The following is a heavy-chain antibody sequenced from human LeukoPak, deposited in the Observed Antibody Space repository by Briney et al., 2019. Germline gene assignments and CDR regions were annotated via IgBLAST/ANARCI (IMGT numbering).Heavy chain of an antibody. CDR2: IIPILGIA. D-gene: IGHD6-19*01. J-gene: IGHJ4*02. CDR1: GGTFSSYA. Sequence: GASVKVSCNASGGTFSSYAISWVRQAPGQGLEWMGRIIPILGIANYAQKFRGRVTITADKSTSTAYMELSSLRSEDTAVYYCARDGNKWLVVDYWGQGTLVTVSP. CDR3: ARDGNKWLVVDY. V-gene: IGHV1-69*04.